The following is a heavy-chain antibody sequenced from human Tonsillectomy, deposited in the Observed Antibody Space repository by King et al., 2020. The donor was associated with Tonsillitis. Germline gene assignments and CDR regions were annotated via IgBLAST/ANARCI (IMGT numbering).Heavy chain of an antibody. J-gene: IGHJ4*02. Sequence: VQLVESGGGLVQPGGSLRLSCAASGFTFSSYAMSWVRQAPGKGLEWVSAISVSGDSTYYADSVKGRFTISRDNSKSTRYLQMNSLGAEDTAVYYCAKGWRADPLDYWGQGTLVTVSS. CDR1: GFTFSSYA. CDR3: AKGWRADPLDY. CDR2: ISVSGDST. D-gene: IGHD1-26*01. V-gene: IGHV3-23*04.